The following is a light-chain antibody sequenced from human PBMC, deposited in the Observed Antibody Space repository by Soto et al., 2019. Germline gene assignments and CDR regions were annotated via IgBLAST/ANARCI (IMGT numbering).Light chain of an antibody. J-gene: IGKJ1*01. Sequence: EFVLTQSPGTLSLSPGERATLSCRASQTVRNNYLAWYQQKPGQAPRLLIYGASTRATGIPARFSGSGSGTEFTLTISSLQSEDFAVYYCQQRSNWSWTFGQGTKVDIK. CDR2: GAS. CDR3: QQRSNWSWT. V-gene: IGKV3D-20*02. CDR1: QTVRNNY.